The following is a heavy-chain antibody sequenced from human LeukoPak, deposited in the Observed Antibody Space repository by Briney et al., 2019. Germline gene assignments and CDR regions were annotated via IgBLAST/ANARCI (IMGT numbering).Heavy chain of an antibody. CDR3: ARTASGVSGSLDY. Sequence: SETLSLTCAVSGGSISSSDWWSWVRPPPGKGLEWIGEIYHSGSTNYNPSLKSRVTISVDKSKNQFSLNLSSVTAADTAVYYCARTASGVSGSLDYWGQGTLVTVSS. D-gene: IGHD3-10*01. CDR2: IYHSGST. V-gene: IGHV4-4*02. CDR1: GGSISSSDW. J-gene: IGHJ4*02.